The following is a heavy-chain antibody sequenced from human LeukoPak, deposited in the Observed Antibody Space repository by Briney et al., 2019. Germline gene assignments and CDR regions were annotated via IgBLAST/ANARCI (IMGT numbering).Heavy chain of an antibody. J-gene: IGHJ3*02. D-gene: IGHD2-2*01. CDR3: ARSGGSSITDASDI. Sequence: SSETLSLTRAVYGGSFTGYYWSWIRQPPGKGLEWIGEINHSGSTNYNPSLKSRVTLSVDTSKNQFSLKLSSVTAADTAVYYCARSGGSSITDASDIWGQGTMVTVSS. CDR2: INHSGST. V-gene: IGHV4-34*01. CDR1: GGSFTGYY.